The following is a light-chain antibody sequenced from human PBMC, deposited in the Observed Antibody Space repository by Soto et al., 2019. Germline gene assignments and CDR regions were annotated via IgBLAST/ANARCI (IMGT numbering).Light chain of an antibody. J-gene: IGLJ1*01. CDR2: EVS. CDR3: SSHTSYSTRV. CDR1: SSDVGGYNH. Sequence: QSVLTQPASVSGSPGQSIAISCTGTSSDVGGYNHVSWYQQHPGKAPKLMIHEVSNRPSGISDRFSGSKSGNTASLTISGLQADDEADYYCSSHTSYSTRVFGTGTKVTVL. V-gene: IGLV2-14*01.